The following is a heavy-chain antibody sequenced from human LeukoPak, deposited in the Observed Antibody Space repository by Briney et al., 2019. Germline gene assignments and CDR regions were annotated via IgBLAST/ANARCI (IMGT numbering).Heavy chain of an antibody. CDR1: GGSISSSSYY. CDR2: IYYSGST. Sequence: SETLSLTCTVSGGSISSSSYYWGWIRQPPGKGLEWIGSIYYSGSTYYNPSLKSRVTISVDTSKNQFSLKLSSVTAADTAVYYCARVLWFGLVDYWGQGTLVTVSS. D-gene: IGHD3-10*01. V-gene: IGHV4-39*07. CDR3: ARVLWFGLVDY. J-gene: IGHJ4*02.